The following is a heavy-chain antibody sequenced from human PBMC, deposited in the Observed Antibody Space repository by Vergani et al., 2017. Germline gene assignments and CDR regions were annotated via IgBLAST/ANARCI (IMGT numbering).Heavy chain of an antibody. J-gene: IGHJ3*02. D-gene: IGHD5-12*01. CDR1: GFTFSSYA. V-gene: IGHV3-30-3*01. CDR3: ARDRDIGGAFDI. CDR2: ISYDGSNK. Sequence: QVQLVESGGGVVQPGRSLRLSCAASGFTFSSYAMHWVRQAPGKGLEWVAVISYDGSNKYYADSVKGRFTISRDNSKNTLYLQMNSLRAEDTAVYYCARDRDIGGAFDIWGQGTMVTVSS.